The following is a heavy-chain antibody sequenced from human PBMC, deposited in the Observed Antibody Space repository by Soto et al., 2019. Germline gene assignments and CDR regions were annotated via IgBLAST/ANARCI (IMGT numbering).Heavy chain of an antibody. CDR3: ASWNYGAFDI. Sequence: QVQLVQSGAEVKKPGASVKVSCKASEYTFTSYYMHWVRQAPGQGLEWMGIINPSGGSTSYAQKFQGRVTMTRDTSTSTVYMELSSLRSEDTAVYYCASWNYGAFDIWGQGTMVTVSS. CDR2: INPSGGST. D-gene: IGHD1-7*01. CDR1: EYTFTSYY. V-gene: IGHV1-46*03. J-gene: IGHJ3*02.